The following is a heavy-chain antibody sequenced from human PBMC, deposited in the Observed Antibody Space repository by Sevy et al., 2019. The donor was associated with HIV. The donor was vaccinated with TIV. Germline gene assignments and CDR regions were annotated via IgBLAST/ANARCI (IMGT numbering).Heavy chain of an antibody. CDR2: ISYDGSNK. V-gene: IGHV3-30*04. J-gene: IGHJ4*02. Sequence: GGFLRLSCAASGFTFSSYAMHWVRQAPGMGLEWMAVISYDGSNKYYADSVKGRFTISRDNSKNKLYLQMNSLRAEDTDVYYCPRDKDSSGYTDYWGQGTLVTVSS. D-gene: IGHD3-22*01. CDR1: GFTFSSYA. CDR3: PRDKDSSGYTDY.